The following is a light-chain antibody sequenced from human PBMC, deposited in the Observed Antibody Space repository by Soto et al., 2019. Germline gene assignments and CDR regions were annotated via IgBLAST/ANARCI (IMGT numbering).Light chain of an antibody. CDR2: DAS. CDR1: QSVGSY. J-gene: IGKJ4*01. CDR3: QHRSNWPLT. V-gene: IGKV3-11*01. Sequence: IVLTQSPATLSLSPGERATLSCRASQSVGSYLAWYQQKPGQAPRLLIYDASNRATGIPARFSGSGSGTDFTLTISSLEPEDFAVYYCQHRSNWPLTFGGGTIVEIK.